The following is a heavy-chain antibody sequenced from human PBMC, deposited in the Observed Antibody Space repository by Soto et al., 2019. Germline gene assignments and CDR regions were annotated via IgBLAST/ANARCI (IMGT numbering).Heavy chain of an antibody. CDR3: APGDPKWVLIDY. V-gene: IGHV3-9*01. D-gene: IGHD1-26*01. J-gene: IGHJ4*02. CDR1: GFTFDDYA. Sequence: EVQLVESGGGLVQPGRSLRLSCAASGFTFDDYAMQWVRQAPGKGLEWVSGISWNGGSLDYADSVKGRFTISRDNAKNSLYLLMNSLRAEDTALYYGAPGDPKWVLIDYWGQGTVVTVSS. CDR2: ISWNGGSL.